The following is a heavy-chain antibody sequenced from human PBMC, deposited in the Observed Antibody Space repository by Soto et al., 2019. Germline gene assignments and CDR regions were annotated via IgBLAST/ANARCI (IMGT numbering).Heavy chain of an antibody. V-gene: IGHV3-30-3*01. CDR2: ISYDGSNK. J-gene: IGHJ6*02. D-gene: IGHD5-18*01. CDR1: RFTFSNYI. Sequence: QLQLVESGGGVVQPGRSLRLSCAASRFTFSNYILHWVRQAPGKGLEWVAFISYDGSNKDYADSMKGRFTISRDNSKNTLYLQLSSLRPEDTAVYYCAGGDTYYAMGVWGQGTTVTVSS. CDR3: AGGDTYYAMGV.